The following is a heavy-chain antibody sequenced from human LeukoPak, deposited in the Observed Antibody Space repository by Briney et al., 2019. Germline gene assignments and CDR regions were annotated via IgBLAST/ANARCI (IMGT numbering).Heavy chain of an antibody. CDR1: GGSISSYY. CDR2: IYYSGST. J-gene: IGHJ5*02. D-gene: IGHD2-15*01. V-gene: IGHV4-59*01. Sequence: ASETLSLTCTVSGGSISSYYWSWIRQPPGKGLEWIGYIYYSGSTNYNPSLKSRVTISVDTSKNQFSLKLSSVTAADTAVYYCAREIGCSGGSCAYNWFDPWGQGTLVTVSS. CDR3: AREIGCSGGSCAYNWFDP.